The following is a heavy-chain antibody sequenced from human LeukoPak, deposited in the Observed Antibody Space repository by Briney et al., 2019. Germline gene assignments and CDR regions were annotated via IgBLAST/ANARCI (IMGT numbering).Heavy chain of an antibody. CDR1: GVTFSNYW. CDR3: AGYDSDTGVLDY. Sequence: GGSLRLSCAASGVTFSNYWMTWVRQAPGKGREGGANIKQDGSEKYYVDPVKGRFTISRDNAKNSLYLQMNSLRAEDTAVYYCAGYDSDTGVLDYWGQGTLVTVSS. V-gene: IGHV3-7*01. CDR2: IKQDGSEK. D-gene: IGHD5-18*01. J-gene: IGHJ4*02.